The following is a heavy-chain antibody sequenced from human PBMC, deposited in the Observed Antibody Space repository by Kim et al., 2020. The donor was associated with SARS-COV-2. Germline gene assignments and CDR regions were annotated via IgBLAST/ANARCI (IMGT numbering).Heavy chain of an antibody. V-gene: IGHV3-7*01. CDR3: ARDDGFRSIDY. J-gene: IGHJ4*02. CDR1: GFTVSGYW. Sequence: GGSLRLSCAASGFTVSGYWMASVRQFPGKGLEWVANIKPDGSLKFYVDSVKGRFTVSRDNAKNSVYLQMNSLRPEDTAVYYCARDDGFRSIDYWGQGILVTVSS. CDR2: IKPDGSLK. D-gene: IGHD6-25*01.